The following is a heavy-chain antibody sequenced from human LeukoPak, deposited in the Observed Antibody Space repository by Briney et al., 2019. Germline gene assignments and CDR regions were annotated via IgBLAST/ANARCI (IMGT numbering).Heavy chain of an antibody. D-gene: IGHD1-1*01. J-gene: IGHJ3*02. V-gene: IGHV3-30*02. CDR2: IRYDGSNK. CDR1: GFTFSSYG. CDR3: AKEPPNWMGAFDI. Sequence: GGSLRLYSAASGFTFSSYGMHWVRQAPGKGLEWVAFIRYDGSNKYYADSVKGRFTISRDNSKNTLYLKMNSMRAEDMAVYYCAKEPPNWMGAFDIGGRGTMVTVSS.